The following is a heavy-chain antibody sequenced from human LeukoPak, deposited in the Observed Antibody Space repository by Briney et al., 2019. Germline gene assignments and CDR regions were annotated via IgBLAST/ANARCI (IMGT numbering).Heavy chain of an antibody. CDR1: GDSVSTASNA. J-gene: IGHJ4*02. CDR3: ARDSPFYGDYSGPDY. D-gene: IGHD4-17*01. V-gene: IGHV6-1*01. Sequence: SQTLSLTCAISGDSVSTASNAWYWIRQSPSRGLEWLGRTYYNSKWYTDYAVSVSGRTTINPDTSRNQLSLQLSFVTPEDTAVYYCARDSPFYGDYSGPDYWGQGTLVTVSS. CDR2: TYYNSKWYT.